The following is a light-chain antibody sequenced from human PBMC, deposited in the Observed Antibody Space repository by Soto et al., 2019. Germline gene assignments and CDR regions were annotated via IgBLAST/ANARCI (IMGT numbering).Light chain of an antibody. CDR1: QGIGNA. J-gene: IGKJ1*01. V-gene: IGKV1-6*01. CDR2: GAS. Sequence: AIQMTQSPSSLSASVGDRVTISCRASQGIGNALGWYQQKPVQPPKVLIYGASNLQSGVPPRFSCSGSGTYFTLAISNLQPEDSANYYCLQDINYPWTFGQGTKVEIK. CDR3: LQDINYPWT.